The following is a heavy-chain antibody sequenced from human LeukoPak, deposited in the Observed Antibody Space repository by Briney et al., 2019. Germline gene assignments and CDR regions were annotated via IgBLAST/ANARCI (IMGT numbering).Heavy chain of an antibody. CDR3: ARQWVTTGYYYGMDV. V-gene: IGHV4-59*08. CDR2: IYYSGST. D-gene: IGHD4-17*01. Sequence: SDTLSLTCTVSGGSISSYYWSWIRQPPGKGLEWIGYIYYSGSTNYNPSLKSRVTISVDTSKNQFSLKLSSVTAADTAVYYCARQWVTTGYYYGMDVWGQGTTVTVSS. CDR1: GGSISSYY. J-gene: IGHJ6*02.